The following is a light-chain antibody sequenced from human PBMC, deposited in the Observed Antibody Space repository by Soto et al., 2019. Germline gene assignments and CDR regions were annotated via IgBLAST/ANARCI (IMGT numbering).Light chain of an antibody. J-gene: IGKJ1*01. V-gene: IGKV3-20*01. CDR2: GAS. CDR1: QSFSSSY. CDR3: HQYGNSPRT. Sequence: EIVLTRSPGTLSLSQGERATLSCRASQSFSSSYLAWYQQKPGQPPRLLIYGASHRATGIPDRFSGSGSGTDFTLTISRLEPEDFGVYYCHQYGNSPRTFRQRTKVDIK.